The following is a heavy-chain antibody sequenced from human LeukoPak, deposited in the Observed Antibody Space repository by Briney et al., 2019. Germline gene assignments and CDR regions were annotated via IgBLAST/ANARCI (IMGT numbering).Heavy chain of an antibody. CDR2: ISAYNGNT. D-gene: IGHD1-26*01. V-gene: IGHV1-18*01. CDR3: AGLSGSYLEESLDY. CDR1: GYTFTSYG. J-gene: IGHJ4*02. Sequence: GASVKVSCKASGYTFTSYGISWVRQAPGQGLEWMGWISAYNGNTNYAQKLQGRVTMTTDTSTSTAYMELRSLRSDDTAVYYCAGLSGSYLEESLDYWGQGTLVTVSS.